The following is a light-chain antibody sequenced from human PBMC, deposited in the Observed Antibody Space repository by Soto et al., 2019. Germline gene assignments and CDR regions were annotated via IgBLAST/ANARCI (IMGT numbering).Light chain of an antibody. V-gene: IGLV2-14*01. CDR3: SLYTSENTYV. Sequence: QSVLTQPASVSGSPGQSITLSCTGTSSDVGGYDYVSWYQQHPGKAPKLIIYEASNRPSGVPDRFSGSKSGNTASLTISGLQAADEADYYCSLYTSENTYVFGTGTKVTVL. CDR2: EAS. J-gene: IGLJ1*01. CDR1: SSDVGGYDY.